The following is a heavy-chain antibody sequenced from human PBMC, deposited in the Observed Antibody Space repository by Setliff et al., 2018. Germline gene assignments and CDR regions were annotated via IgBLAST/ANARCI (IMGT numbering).Heavy chain of an antibody. CDR3: ARTLGYSYGPYYYYYYMDV. CDR1: GYTFTGPY. Sequence: ASVKVSCKASGYTFTGPYMHWVRQAPGQGLEWTGWINPDTGYSKYAQKFQGRVTLTRDTSLTTAYMELSRLRSDDTAVYYCARTLGYSYGPYYYYYYMDVWGKGTTVTVSS. J-gene: IGHJ6*03. V-gene: IGHV1-2*02. CDR2: INPDTGYS. D-gene: IGHD5-18*01.